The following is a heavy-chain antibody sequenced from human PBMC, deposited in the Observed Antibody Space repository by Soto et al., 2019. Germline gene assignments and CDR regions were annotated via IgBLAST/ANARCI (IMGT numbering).Heavy chain of an antibody. Sequence: PGGSLRLSCAASGFTFSSFGMNWVRQAPGKGLEWVSSLSPNGGSTYYAESVKGRFTISRDNAKNTLFLQMDSLRAEDTAVYFCAKSKDSTIFGGVIYYFDTWGQGALVTVSS. CDR1: GFTFSSFG. CDR2: LSPNGGST. V-gene: IGHV3-23*01. J-gene: IGHJ4*02. D-gene: IGHD3-3*01. CDR3: AKSKDSTIFGGVIYYFDT.